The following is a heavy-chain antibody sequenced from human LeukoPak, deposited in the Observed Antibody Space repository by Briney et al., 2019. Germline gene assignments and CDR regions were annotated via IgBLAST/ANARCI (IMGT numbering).Heavy chain of an antibody. CDR1: GGSISSSSYY. CDR3: ARSIVVVPAAIDYYGMDV. J-gene: IGHJ6*02. V-gene: IGHV4-39*01. D-gene: IGHD2-2*01. Sequence: PSETLSLTCTVSGGSISSSSYYWGWIRQPPGKGLEWIGNIYYSGSTYYNPSLKSRVTISVDTSKNQFSLNLSSVTAADTAVYYCARSIVVVPAAIDYYGMDVWGQGTTVTVSS. CDR2: IYYSGST.